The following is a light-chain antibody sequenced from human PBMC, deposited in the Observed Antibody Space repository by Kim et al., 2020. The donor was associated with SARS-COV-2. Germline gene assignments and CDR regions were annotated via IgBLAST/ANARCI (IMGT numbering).Light chain of an antibody. V-gene: IGLV6-57*03. CDR1: SGSIDDNY. Sequence: KTVHISCPRSSGSIDDNYVQWYQQRPGGVPTTVIYEDDQRPSGVSDRFSGSIDNSSNSASLTISGLRTEDEADYYCQSYNRDNVIFGGGTQLTVL. CDR3: QSYNRDNVI. CDR2: EDD. J-gene: IGLJ2*01.